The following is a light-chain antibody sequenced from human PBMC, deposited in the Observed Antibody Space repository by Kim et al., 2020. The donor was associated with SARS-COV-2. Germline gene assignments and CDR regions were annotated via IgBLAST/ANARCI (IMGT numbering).Light chain of an antibody. CDR1: SSDVGGYNY. CDR2: DVD. V-gene: IGLV2-14*01. J-gene: IGLJ3*02. Sequence: QSALTQPASVSGSPGQSITISCTGTSSDVGGYNYVSWYQQHPGRAPKLMIYDVDKRPSGVSTRFSGSKSGNTASLTISGLQAEDEADYYCSSYTTSSTLVFGGGTKLTVL. CDR3: SSYTTSSTLV.